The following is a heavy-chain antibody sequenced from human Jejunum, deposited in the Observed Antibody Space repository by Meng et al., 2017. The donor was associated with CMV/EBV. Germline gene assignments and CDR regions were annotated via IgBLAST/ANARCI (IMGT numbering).Heavy chain of an antibody. CDR3: ARVPHTPTAIEGAFDY. J-gene: IGHJ4*02. D-gene: IGHD2-21*02. CDR2: IDSYNNYK. V-gene: IGHV3-21*01. Sequence: FTFSIYSIAWVRQAPGKGLEWVSSIDSYNNYKYYADSVQGRFTISRDDAENSLFLQMNSLRAEDTAVYYCARVPHTPTAIEGAFDYWGQGTLVTVSS. CDR1: FTFSIYS.